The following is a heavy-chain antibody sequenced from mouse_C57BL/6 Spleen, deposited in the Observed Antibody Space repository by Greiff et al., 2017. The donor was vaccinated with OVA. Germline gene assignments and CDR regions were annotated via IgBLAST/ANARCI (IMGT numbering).Heavy chain of an antibody. Sequence: QVQLKQPGAELVKPGASVKLSCKASGYTFTSYWMQWVKQRPGQGLEWIGEIDPSDSYTNYNQKFKGKATLTVDTSSSTAYMQLSSLTSEDSAVYYCARAYDGYPYFDYWGQGTTLTVSS. V-gene: IGHV1-50*01. CDR2: IDPSDSYT. D-gene: IGHD2-3*01. J-gene: IGHJ2*01. CDR1: GYTFTSYW. CDR3: ARAYDGYPYFDY.